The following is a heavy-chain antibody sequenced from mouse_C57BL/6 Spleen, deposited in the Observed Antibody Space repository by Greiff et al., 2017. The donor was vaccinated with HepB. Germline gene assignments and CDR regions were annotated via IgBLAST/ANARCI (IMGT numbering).Heavy chain of an antibody. J-gene: IGHJ2*01. Sequence: QVQLQQPGAELVKPGASVKMSCKASGYTFTSYWITWVKQRPGQGLEWIGDIYPGSGSTNYNEKFKSKATLTVDTSSSTAYMQLSSLTSEDSAVYYGARMPYGSSYRGFDYWGQGTTLTVSS. CDR3: ARMPYGSSYRGFDY. D-gene: IGHD1-1*01. V-gene: IGHV1-55*01. CDR1: GYTFTSYW. CDR2: IYPGSGST.